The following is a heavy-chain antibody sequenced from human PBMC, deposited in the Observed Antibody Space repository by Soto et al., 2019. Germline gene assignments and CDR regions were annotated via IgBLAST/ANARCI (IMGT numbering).Heavy chain of an antibody. D-gene: IGHD4-17*01. CDR2: IKSKTDGGTT. Sequence: WWSLRLSCSASVFTFSNAWMSWVRQAPGKGLEWVGRIKSKTDGGTTDYAAPVKGRFTISRDDSKNTLYLQMNSLKTEDTAVYYCTTVHNYGDPPFDYWGQGTLVTVSS. V-gene: IGHV3-15*01. CDR3: TTVHNYGDPPFDY. J-gene: IGHJ4*02. CDR1: VFTFSNAW.